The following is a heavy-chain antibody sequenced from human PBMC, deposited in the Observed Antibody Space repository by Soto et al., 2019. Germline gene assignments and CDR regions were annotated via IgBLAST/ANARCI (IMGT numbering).Heavy chain of an antibody. Sequence: GGSLRLSCAASGFTFSSYIMSRVRQTPGKGLEWVSYISSSSSTIYYADSVKGRFTISRDNAKNSLYLQMNSLRAEDTAVYYCARDKANPKQWPTGHWGQGTLVTISS. D-gene: IGHD6-19*01. CDR3: ARDKANPKQWPTGH. CDR2: ISSSSSTI. J-gene: IGHJ1*01. V-gene: IGHV3-48*01. CDR1: GFTFSSYI.